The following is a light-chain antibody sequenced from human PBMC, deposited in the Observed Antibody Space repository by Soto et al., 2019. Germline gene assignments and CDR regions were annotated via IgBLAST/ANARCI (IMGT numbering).Light chain of an antibody. V-gene: IGKV3-15*01. CDR2: GIS. CDR1: QSINND. CDR3: QQYSQWPIT. Sequence: IVLTQSPATLSVSPGERATLSCRASQSINNDYLAWYQQKPGQAPRLLIYGISTRATGVPPRFSASGSGTDFTLTISRLQSEDFAVYSCQQYSQWPITFGQGTRLEVK. J-gene: IGKJ5*01.